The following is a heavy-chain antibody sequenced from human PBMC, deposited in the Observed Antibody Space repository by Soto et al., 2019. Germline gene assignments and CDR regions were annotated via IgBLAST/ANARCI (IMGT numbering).Heavy chain of an antibody. CDR2: ISGSGGST. D-gene: IGHD3-16*01. Sequence: GGSLRLSCAASGFTFSSYAMSWVRQAPGKGLEWVSAISGSGGSTYYADSVKGRFTISRDNSKNTLYLQMNSLRAEDTAVYYCAKVINDYVWGSYFSSAGVWGQGTTVTVSS. V-gene: IGHV3-23*01. CDR3: AKVINDYVWGSYFSSAGV. CDR1: GFTFSSYA. J-gene: IGHJ6*02.